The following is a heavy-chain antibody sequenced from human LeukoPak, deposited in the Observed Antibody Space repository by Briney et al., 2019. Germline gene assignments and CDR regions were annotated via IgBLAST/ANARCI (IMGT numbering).Heavy chain of an antibody. CDR1: GFTFNSYA. V-gene: IGHV3-23*01. D-gene: IGHD2-15*01. CDR3: AKAPVTTCSGAYCYPFDY. Sequence: GGSLRLSCAASGFTFNSYAMTWVRQAPGKGLEWVSAISGSGGGTYFADSVKGRFTISRDNSKNTLYLQMDSLRAEDTAVYYCAKAPVTTCSGAYCYPFDYWSQGTLVTVSS. CDR2: ISGSGGGT. J-gene: IGHJ4*02.